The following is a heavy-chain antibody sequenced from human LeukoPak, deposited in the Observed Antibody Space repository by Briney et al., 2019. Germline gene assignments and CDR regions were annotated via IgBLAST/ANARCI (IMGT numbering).Heavy chain of an antibody. J-gene: IGHJ1*01. Sequence: PGGSLRLSCAASGFTFSSYSMNWVRQAPGKGLEWVSSISSSSSYIYYADSVKGRFTISRDNAKNSLYLQMNSLRAEDTAVYYCASAGEYGGNFRHWGQGTLVTVSS. V-gene: IGHV3-21*01. CDR2: ISSSSSYI. D-gene: IGHD4-23*01. CDR3: ASAGEYGGNFRH. CDR1: GFTFSSYS.